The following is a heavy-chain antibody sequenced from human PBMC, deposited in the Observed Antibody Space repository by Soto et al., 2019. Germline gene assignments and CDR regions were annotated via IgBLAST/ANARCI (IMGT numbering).Heavy chain of an antibody. Sequence: GSLRLSCAASGFTVSSNYMSWVRQAPGKGLEWVSVIYSGGSTYYADSVKGRFTISRDNSKNTLYLQMNSLRAEDTALYYFARGAYDFWSGYGMDVWGQGTTVTVSS. V-gene: IGHV3-53*01. CDR2: IYSGGST. CDR1: GFTVSSNY. J-gene: IGHJ6*02. CDR3: ARGAYDFWSGYGMDV. D-gene: IGHD3-3*01.